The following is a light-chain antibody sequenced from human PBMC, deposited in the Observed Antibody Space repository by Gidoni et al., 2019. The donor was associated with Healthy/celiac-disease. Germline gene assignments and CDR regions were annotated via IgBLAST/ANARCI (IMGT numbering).Light chain of an antibody. CDR2: SNN. CDR1: RSNIGSNT. Sequence: QSVLPQPPSASGTPGQRVTISCSGSRSNIGSNTVNWYQQLPGTAPKLLIYSNNQRPSGVPDRFSGSKSGTSASLAISGLQSEDEADYYCAAWDDSLNGSVVFGGGTKLTV. V-gene: IGLV1-44*01. CDR3: AAWDDSLNGSVV. J-gene: IGLJ2*01.